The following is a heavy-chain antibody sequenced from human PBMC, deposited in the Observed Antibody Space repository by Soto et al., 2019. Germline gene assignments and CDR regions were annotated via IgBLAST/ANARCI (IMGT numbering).Heavy chain of an antibody. D-gene: IGHD3-22*01. Sequence: LKISCKGSGYRFTSYWISWVRQMPGKGLEWMGRIDPSDSYTNYSPSFQGHVTISADKSISTAYLQWSSLKASDTAMYYCARRPYDSSGYYSLAFDIRGQGTMVTVSS. CDR1: GYRFTSYW. J-gene: IGHJ3*02. V-gene: IGHV5-10-1*01. CDR3: ARRPYDSSGYYSLAFDI. CDR2: IDPSDSYT.